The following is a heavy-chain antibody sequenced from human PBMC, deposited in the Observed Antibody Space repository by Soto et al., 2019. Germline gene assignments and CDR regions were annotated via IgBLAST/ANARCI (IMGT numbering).Heavy chain of an antibody. CDR1: GFTFSSYW. CDR2: IKQDGSEE. V-gene: IGHV3-7*01. J-gene: IGHJ6*02. CDR3: ARIASSGRGWDV. D-gene: IGHD3-10*01. Sequence: EVQLVESGGGLVQPGGSLRLSCVDSGFTFSSYWMSWVRQAPVKGLEWVGNIKQDGSEENYVDSVKGRFTISRDNAKNPMYLQMNSLRAEDTAVYYCARIASSGRGWDVWGQGTTVVVSS.